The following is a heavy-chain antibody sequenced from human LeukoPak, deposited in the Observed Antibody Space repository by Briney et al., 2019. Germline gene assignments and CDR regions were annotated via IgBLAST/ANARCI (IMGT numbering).Heavy chain of an antibody. CDR3: TTPLFVVPSS. CDR1: GFTFSNAW. D-gene: IGHD3-16*02. J-gene: IGHJ5*02. Sequence: GGSLRLSCAASGFTFSNAWMNWVRQAPGKGLEWVGRIKSKTDGGIIDYAAPVKGRFTISRDDSKKTLYLQMNSLKTEDTAVYYCTTPLFVVPSSWGQGTLVTVSS. V-gene: IGHV3-15*01. CDR2: IKSKTDGGII.